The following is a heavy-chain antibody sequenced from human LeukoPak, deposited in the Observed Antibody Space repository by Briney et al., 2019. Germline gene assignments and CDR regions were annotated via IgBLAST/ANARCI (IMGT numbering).Heavy chain of an antibody. Sequence: SQTLSLTCTVSGGSISSGGYYWSWIRQHPGKGLEWIGYIYYSGSTYYNPSLKSRVTISVDTSKNQFSLKLSSVTAADTAVYYCARDRANTADFDYWGQGTLVTVSS. CDR3: ARDRANTADFDY. CDR2: IYYSGST. J-gene: IGHJ4*02. D-gene: IGHD5-18*01. CDR1: GGSISSGGYY. V-gene: IGHV4-31*03.